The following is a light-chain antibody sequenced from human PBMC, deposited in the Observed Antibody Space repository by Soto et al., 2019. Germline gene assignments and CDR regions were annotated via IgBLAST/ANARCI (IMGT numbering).Light chain of an antibody. V-gene: IGKV3-20*01. J-gene: IGKJ1*01. CDR1: QSVHSN. CDR2: GAS. Sequence: EIVLTQSPGTLSLSPGERATLSWMASQSVHSNLAWYQQKPGQAPRLLIYGASSRATGIPDRFSGSGSGTDFTLTISRLEPEDLAVYFCQQYGSSHRTFGQGTKVDI. CDR3: QQYGSSHRT.